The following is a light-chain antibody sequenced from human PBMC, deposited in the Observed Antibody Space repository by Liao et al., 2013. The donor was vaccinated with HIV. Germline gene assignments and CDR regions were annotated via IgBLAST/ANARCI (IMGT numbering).Light chain of an antibody. CDR2: QGD. CDR1: TLGDKY. CDR3: QAWDSSIYVV. Sequence: SYALTQPPSLSVSPGQTASITCSGDTLGDKYACWYQQKPGQSPVLVIYQGDQRPSGIPERFSGSRSGNTATLTISGTQTMDEADYYCQAWDSSIYVVFGGGTKLTVL. J-gene: IGLJ2*01. V-gene: IGLV3-1*01.